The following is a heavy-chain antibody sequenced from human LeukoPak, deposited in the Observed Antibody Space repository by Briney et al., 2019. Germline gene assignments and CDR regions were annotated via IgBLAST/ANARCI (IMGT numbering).Heavy chain of an antibody. V-gene: IGHV3-74*01. CDR2: INTDGGVT. Sequence: GGSLRLSCAASGFTFRSYWMYWVRQAPGKGLVWVSRINTDGGVTTYADSVKGRFTISRDNAENTVYLQMNSLRAEDTAVYYCGRDVGSSTWYDALNIWGHGTMVTVSS. CDR3: GRDVGSSTWYDALNI. CDR1: GFTFRSYW. D-gene: IGHD2-2*01. J-gene: IGHJ3*02.